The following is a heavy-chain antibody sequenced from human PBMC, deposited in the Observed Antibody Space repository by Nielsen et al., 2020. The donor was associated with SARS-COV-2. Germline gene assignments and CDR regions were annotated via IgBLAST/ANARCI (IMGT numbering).Heavy chain of an antibody. J-gene: IGHJ5*02. CDR3: ARDGGNWFDP. V-gene: IGHV3-30*19. D-gene: IGHD3-3*01. CDR1: GFTFSSYG. Sequence: GESLKISCAASGFTFSSYGMHWVRQAPGKGLEWVAVIWYDGSNKYYADSVKGRFTISRDNSKNTLYLQMNSLRAEDTAVYYCARDGGNWFDPWGQGTLVTVSS. CDR2: IWYDGSNK.